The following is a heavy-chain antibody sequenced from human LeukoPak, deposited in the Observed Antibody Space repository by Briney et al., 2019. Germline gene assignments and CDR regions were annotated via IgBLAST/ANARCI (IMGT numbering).Heavy chain of an antibody. D-gene: IGHD3-10*01. CDR2: ISSSGSTI. CDR1: GFTFSDYY. J-gene: IGHJ3*02. V-gene: IGHV3-11*04. CDR3: ARGRSYYNPHERFDI. Sequence: PGGSLRLSCAASGFTFSDYYMSWIRQAPGKGLEWVSYISSSGSTIYYADSVKGRFTISRDNAKNSLYLQMNSLRAEDTAVYYCARGRSYYNPHERFDIWGQGTMVTVSS.